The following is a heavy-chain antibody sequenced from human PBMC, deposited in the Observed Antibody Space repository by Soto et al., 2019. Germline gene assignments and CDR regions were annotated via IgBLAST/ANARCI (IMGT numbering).Heavy chain of an antibody. Sequence: ASVKVSCKASGYTFTSYYMHWVQQAPGQGLEWMGLINPGGGSTSYAQKFQGRVTMTRDTSTSTVYMEVSSLRSEDTAVYYCASPFEYSSSRYYGMDVWGQGTTVTVSS. CDR3: ASPFEYSSSRYYGMDV. CDR2: INPGGGST. J-gene: IGHJ6*02. D-gene: IGHD6-6*01. CDR1: GYTFTSYY. V-gene: IGHV1-46*01.